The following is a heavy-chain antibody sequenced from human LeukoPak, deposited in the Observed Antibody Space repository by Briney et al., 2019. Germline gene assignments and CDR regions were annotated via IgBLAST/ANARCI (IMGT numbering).Heavy chain of an antibody. J-gene: IGHJ4*02. V-gene: IGHV3-23*01. CDR1: RLTLSIYG. D-gene: IGHD3-22*01. Sequence: GGSLSLSCAASRLTLSIYGMSWVRHAPGKGLEWVSDIIASGGSTYYADSVKGRLTIPRDNSKNTLYLQMNSLRAEDTAVYYCAKDRLPLSSAYYYLPFDYWGQGTLVTVSS. CDR2: IIASGGST. CDR3: AKDRLPLSSAYYYLPFDY.